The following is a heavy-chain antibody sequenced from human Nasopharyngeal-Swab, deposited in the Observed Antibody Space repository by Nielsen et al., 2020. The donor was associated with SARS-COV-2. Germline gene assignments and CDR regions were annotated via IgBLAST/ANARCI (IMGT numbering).Heavy chain of an antibody. CDR3: ARGGGGSSGYYFDF. J-gene: IGHJ4*02. CDR2: ISSTGSTI. Sequence: GVSLRLSCAASGFTFDIYEMDWVRQAPGKGLEWVSYISSTGSTIYYADSVQGRFTISRDNAKNSLYLQLNSLRAEDTAVYYCARGGGGSSGYYFDFWGQGTLVTVSS. CDR1: GFTFDIYE. D-gene: IGHD3-22*01. V-gene: IGHV3-48*03.